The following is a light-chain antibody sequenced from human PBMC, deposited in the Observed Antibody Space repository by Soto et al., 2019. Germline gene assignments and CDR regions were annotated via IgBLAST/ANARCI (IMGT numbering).Light chain of an antibody. CDR1: SSNIGNNY. J-gene: IGLJ1*01. V-gene: IGLV1-51*01. Sequence: QSVLTQPPSLSASPGQQVTISCSGSSSNIGNNYVSWYQQVPGTAPKLLIYDNNKRPSGNPDRFSGSKSGTSATLGISGLQTGDEADYYCGTWDSSLSVNVFGTGTKVTVL. CDR2: DNN. CDR3: GTWDSSLSVNV.